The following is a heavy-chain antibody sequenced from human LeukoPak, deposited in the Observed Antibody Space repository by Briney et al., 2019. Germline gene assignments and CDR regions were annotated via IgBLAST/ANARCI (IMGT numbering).Heavy chain of an antibody. J-gene: IGHJ1*01. CDR1: GGSISSSSYY. D-gene: IGHD6-13*01. CDR3: ARATETFSWFLQH. V-gene: IGHV4-39*07. CDR2: IYYSGST. Sequence: PSETLSLTCTVSGGSISSSSYYWGWIRQPPGKGLEWIGSIYYSGSTYYNPSLKSRVTISVDTSKNQFSLKLNSVTAADTAVYYCARATETFSWFLQHWGQGTLVTVSS.